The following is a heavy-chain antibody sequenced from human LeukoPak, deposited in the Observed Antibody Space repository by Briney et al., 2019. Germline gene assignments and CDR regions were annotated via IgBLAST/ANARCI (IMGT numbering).Heavy chain of an antibody. CDR2: INHSGST. V-gene: IGHV4-34*01. J-gene: IGHJ5*02. CDR1: GFTFSTYA. D-gene: IGHD3-10*01. Sequence: GSLRLSCAASGFTFSTYAMTWVRQAPGKGLEWIGEINHSGSTNYNPSLKSRVTISVDTSKNQFSLKLSSVTAADTAVYYCARWTMVRGMYNWFDPWGQGTLVTVSS. CDR3: ARWTMVRGMYNWFDP.